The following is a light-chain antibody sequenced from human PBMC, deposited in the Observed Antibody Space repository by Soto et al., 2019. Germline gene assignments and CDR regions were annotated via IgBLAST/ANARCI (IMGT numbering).Light chain of an antibody. Sequence: ETVFTQYPGTLSLSPGKRATLSCSASQSVSSSFLAWYQQKPGQAPRLLIHGASSRATGFPDRFSGSGSGTDFTLTISRLDPVYYSVYYHQLYNYLQWTFAQETKL. CDR1: QSVSSSF. V-gene: IGKV3-20*01. J-gene: IGKJ1*01. CDR3: QLYNYLQWT. CDR2: GAS.